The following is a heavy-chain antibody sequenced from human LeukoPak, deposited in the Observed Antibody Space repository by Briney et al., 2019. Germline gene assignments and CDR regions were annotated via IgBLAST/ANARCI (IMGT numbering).Heavy chain of an antibody. CDR1: GFTFSSYA. CDR2: ISYDGSNK. Sequence: GGSLRLSCAASGFTFSSYAMHWVRQAPGKGLEWVAVISYDGSNKYYADSVKGRFTISRDNSKNTLYLQMNSLRAEDTAVYYCASSYCSSTSCYILDYWGQGTLVTVSS. V-gene: IGHV3-30-3*01. J-gene: IGHJ4*02. D-gene: IGHD2-2*02. CDR3: ASSYCSSTSCYILDY.